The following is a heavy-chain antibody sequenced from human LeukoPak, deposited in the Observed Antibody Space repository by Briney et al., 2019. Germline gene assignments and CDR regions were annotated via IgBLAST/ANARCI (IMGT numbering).Heavy chain of an antibody. Sequence: GGSLRLSCAASGFTVSSNYMSWVRQAPGKGLEWVAFIRYDGSNKYYADSVKGRFTISRDNSKNTLYLQMNSLRAEDTAVYYCAKSSGSSLDPWGQGTLVTVSS. V-gene: IGHV3-30*02. J-gene: IGHJ5*02. D-gene: IGHD6-6*01. CDR1: GFTVSSNY. CDR3: AKSSGSSLDP. CDR2: IRYDGSNK.